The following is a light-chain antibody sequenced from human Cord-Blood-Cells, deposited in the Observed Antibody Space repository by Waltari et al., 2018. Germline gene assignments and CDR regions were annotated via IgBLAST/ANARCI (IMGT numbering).Light chain of an antibody. CDR2: QDS. Sequence: SYELTQPPSVSVSPGQTASITCSGDKLGATYACWYQQKPGQSPVLVIYQDSKRPSGIPERFSGSNSGNTATLTISGTQAMDEADYYCQAWDSSTGVFGTGTKVTVL. V-gene: IGLV3-1*01. J-gene: IGLJ1*01. CDR1: KLGATY. CDR3: QAWDSSTGV.